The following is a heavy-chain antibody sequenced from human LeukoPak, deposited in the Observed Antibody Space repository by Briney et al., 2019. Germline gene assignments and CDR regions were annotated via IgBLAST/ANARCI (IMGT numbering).Heavy chain of an antibody. CDR3: ARRGGTVDNLDY. Sequence: SQTLSLTCTVSGASISSGDYYWSWIRQPPGKGLEWIGYIYYSGNTYYNPSLKSRVIISADTSKNQFSLKLSSVTAADTAVYYCARRGGTVDNLDYWGQGTLVTVSS. D-gene: IGHD4-23*01. CDR1: GASISSGDYY. V-gene: IGHV4-30-4*01. CDR2: IYYSGNT. J-gene: IGHJ4*02.